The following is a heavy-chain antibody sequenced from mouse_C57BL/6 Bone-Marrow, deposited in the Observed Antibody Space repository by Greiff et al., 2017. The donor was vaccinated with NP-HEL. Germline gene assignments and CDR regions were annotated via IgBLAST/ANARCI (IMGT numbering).Heavy chain of an antibody. V-gene: IGHV1-80*01. D-gene: IGHD1-1*01. CDR2: IYPGDGDT. J-gene: IGHJ1*03. CDR1: GYAFSSYW. CDR3: ANYYYGSSYWYFDV. Sequence: QVQLKESGAELVKPGASVKISCKASGYAFSSYWMNWVKQRPGKGLEWIGQIYPGDGDTNYNGKFKGKATLTADKSSSTAYMQLSSLTSEDSAVYFWANYYYGSSYWYFDVWGTGTTVTVSS.